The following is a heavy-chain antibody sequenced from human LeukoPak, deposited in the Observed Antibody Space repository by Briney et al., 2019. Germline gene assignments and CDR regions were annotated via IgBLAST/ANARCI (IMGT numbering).Heavy chain of an antibody. CDR1: GFTFSNAW. CDR2: IKSKTDGGTT. D-gene: IGHD2-15*01. CDR3: TTWPRYCSGGSCYSNPFSYYYYGMDV. J-gene: IGHJ6*02. Sequence: GGSLRLSCAASGFTFSNAWMSWVRQAPGKGLEWVGRIKSKTDGGTTDYAAPVKGRFTISRDDSKNTLYLQMNSLKTEDTAVYYCTTWPRYCSGGSCYSNPFSYYYYGMDVWGQGTTVTVSS. V-gene: IGHV3-15*01.